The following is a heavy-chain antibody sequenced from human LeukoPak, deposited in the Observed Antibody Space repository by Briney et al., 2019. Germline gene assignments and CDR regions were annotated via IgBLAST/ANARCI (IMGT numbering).Heavy chain of an antibody. CDR3: ARESGDPYLFDY. CDR1: GGTFSSYA. CDR2: IIPIFGTA. Sequence: GASVKVSCKASGGTFSSYAISWVRQAPGQGLEWMGGIIPIFGTANYAQKFQGRVTITADESTSTAYMELSSLKSEDTAVYYCARESGDPYLFDYWGQGTLVTVSS. V-gene: IGHV1-69*01. D-gene: IGHD7-27*01. J-gene: IGHJ4*02.